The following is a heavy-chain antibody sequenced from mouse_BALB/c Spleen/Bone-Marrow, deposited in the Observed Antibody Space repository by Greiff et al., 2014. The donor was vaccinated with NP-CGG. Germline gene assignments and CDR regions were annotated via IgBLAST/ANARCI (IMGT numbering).Heavy chain of an antibody. CDR3: AHDAPFTY. CDR1: GFNIKDTF. D-gene: IGHD2-3*01. J-gene: IGHJ3*01. Sequence: VQLQQSGADLVKPGASVKLSCTTSGFNIKDTFMHWVKQRSERGLEWIGRIDPASGNTKYDPKFQGKATITADTSSNKVSLQLSGLTSEDTAVYYCAHDAPFTYWGQGTLVTVSA. CDR2: IDPASGNT. V-gene: IGHV14-3*02.